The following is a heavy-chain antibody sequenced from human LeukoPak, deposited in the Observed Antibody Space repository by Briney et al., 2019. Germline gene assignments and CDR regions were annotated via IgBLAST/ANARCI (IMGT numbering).Heavy chain of an antibody. CDR2: VYYGRSP. Sequence: SETLSLTCTVSGDSISRSTYYWAWIRQPPGKGLEWIGSVYYGRSPYFNPSLESRATISVDTSKNHFSLKMSSVTAADTAVYYCARSSGTGTFSYWGQGSLVTVSS. CDR1: GDSISRSTYY. J-gene: IGHJ4*02. D-gene: IGHD6-25*01. CDR3: ARSSGTGTFSY. V-gene: IGHV4-39*02.